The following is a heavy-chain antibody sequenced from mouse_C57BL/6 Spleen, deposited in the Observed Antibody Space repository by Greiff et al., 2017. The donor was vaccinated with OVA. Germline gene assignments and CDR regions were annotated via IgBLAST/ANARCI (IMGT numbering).Heavy chain of an antibody. J-gene: IGHJ1*03. Sequence: EVQLQQSGTVLARPGASVKMSCKTSGYTFTSYWMHWVKQRPGQGLEWIGAIYPGNSDTSYNQKFKGKAKLTAVTSASPAYMELSSLTNEDSAVYYCTRLGDVNWYFDVWGTGTTVTVSS. CDR3: TRLGDVNWYFDV. CDR2: IYPGNSDT. V-gene: IGHV1-5*01. CDR1: GYTFTSYW. D-gene: IGHD3-3*01.